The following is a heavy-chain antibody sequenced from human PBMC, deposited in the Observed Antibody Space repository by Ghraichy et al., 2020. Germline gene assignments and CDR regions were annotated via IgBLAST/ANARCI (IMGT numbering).Heavy chain of an antibody. J-gene: IGHJ5*02. V-gene: IGHV4-31*01. CDR3: ARGSNLLGYSGGWYDWFDP. D-gene: IGHD6-19*01. Sequence: SETLSLTCTVSGGSISSGGYYWSWIRQHPGKGLEWIGYIYYSGSTYYNPTLKSLVTISVDTSKNQFSLKLSSVIAADTAVYYCARGSNLLGYSGGWYDWFDPWGQGTLVTVSS. CDR2: IYYSGST. CDR1: GGSISSGGYY.